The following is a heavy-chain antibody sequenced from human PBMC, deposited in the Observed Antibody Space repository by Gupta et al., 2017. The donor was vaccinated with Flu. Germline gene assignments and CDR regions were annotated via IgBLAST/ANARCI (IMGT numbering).Heavy chain of an antibody. CDR3: ARNRGWEQFDY. Sequence: ELQLVESGGGLVQPGGSLRLSCAASGFTFSDFWMNWVRQAPGKGLEWVANINQDGSTKNYVDSLKGRFTVSRDNAKNSLYLQMDSLRVEDTAVYFCARNRGWEQFDYWGQGTLVTVSS. CDR2: INQDGSTK. CDR1: GFTFSDFW. D-gene: IGHD5-24*01. V-gene: IGHV3-7*01. J-gene: IGHJ4*02.